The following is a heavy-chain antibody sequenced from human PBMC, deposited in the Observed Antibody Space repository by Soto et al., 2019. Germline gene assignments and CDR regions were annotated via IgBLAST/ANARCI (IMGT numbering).Heavy chain of an antibody. D-gene: IGHD1-26*01. Sequence: GESLKISCKGSGYSFTSYWISWVRQMPGKGLEWMGRIDPSDSYTNYSPSFQGHVTISADKSISTAYLQWSSLKASDTAMYYCASLSGDHPTYYYYGMDVWGQGTTVTVSS. CDR2: IDPSDSYT. V-gene: IGHV5-10-1*01. CDR3: ASLSGDHPTYYYYGMDV. CDR1: GYSFTSYW. J-gene: IGHJ6*02.